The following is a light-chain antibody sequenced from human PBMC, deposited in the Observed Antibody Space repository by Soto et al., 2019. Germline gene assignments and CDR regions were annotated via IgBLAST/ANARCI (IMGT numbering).Light chain of an antibody. J-gene: IGKJ1*01. CDR1: QSVLYSSNNKNY. Sequence: DIVMTQSTDSLAVSLGERATINCKSSQSVLYSSNNKNYLAWYQQKPGQPPKLLIYWASTRESGVPDRFSGSGSGTDFTLTISSLQAEDVAVYYCQQYYSTPWTFGKGTKVEI. V-gene: IGKV4-1*01. CDR2: WAS. CDR3: QQYYSTPWT.